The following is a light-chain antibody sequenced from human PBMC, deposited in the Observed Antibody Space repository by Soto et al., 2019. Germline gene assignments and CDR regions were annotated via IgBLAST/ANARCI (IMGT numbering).Light chain of an antibody. Sequence: LLLTQSPGTLSLSPGERATLSCRASQRVSNPYLARYKQKPGQAPRLHISGESNRATGVPDRFSGSGSGTDFTLTISRLEPEEFAVYYCKQSGRSCTLGQGTKVVIK. J-gene: IGKJ1*01. CDR1: QRVSNPY. CDR2: GES. CDR3: KQSGRSCT. V-gene: IGKV3-20*01.